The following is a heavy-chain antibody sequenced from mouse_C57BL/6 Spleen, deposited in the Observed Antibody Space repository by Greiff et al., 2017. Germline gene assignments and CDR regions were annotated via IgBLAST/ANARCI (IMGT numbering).Heavy chain of an antibody. Sequence: VQLVESGPGLVQPSQSLSITCTVSGFSLTSYGVHWVRQSPGKGLEWLGVIWSGGSTDYNAAFISRLSISKDNSKSQVFFKMNSLQADDTAIYYCARRAYGYDKGYAMDYWGQGTSVTVSS. CDR1: GFSLTSYG. CDR2: IWSGGST. V-gene: IGHV2-2*01. J-gene: IGHJ4*01. D-gene: IGHD2-2*01. CDR3: ARRAYGYDKGYAMDY.